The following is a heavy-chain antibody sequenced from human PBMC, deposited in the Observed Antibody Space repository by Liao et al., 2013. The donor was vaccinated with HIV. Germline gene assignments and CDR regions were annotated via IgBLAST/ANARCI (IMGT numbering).Heavy chain of an antibody. CDR1: GGSINSGGYS. CDR2: IYHSGST. Sequence: QLQLQESGSGLVKPSQTLSLTCAVSGGSINSGGYSWNWIRQPPGKGLEWIGYIYHSGSTDYNPSLKSRVTMSVDRSKNQFSLKLSSVTAADTAVYYCATTDQYYDFWNGYENWFDPWGQGTLVTVSS. D-gene: IGHD3-3*01. V-gene: IGHV4-30-2*01. CDR3: ATTDQYYDFWNGYENWFDP. J-gene: IGHJ5*02.